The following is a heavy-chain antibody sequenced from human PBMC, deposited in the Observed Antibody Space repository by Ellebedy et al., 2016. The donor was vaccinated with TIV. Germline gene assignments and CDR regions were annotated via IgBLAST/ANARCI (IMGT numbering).Heavy chain of an antibody. J-gene: IGHJ5*02. Sequence: GESLKISCEASGIIVSDYFMNWVRQAPGKGLEWVSVLYPDAKTNYTDSVNGRFIVSIDSSKNTLYLQMNSLTAEDTAVYYCARDPGGGGDFGDNWFDPWGQGTLVTVSS. V-gene: IGHV3-66*01. CDR3: ARDPGGGGDFGDNWFDP. CDR1: GIIVSDYF. CDR2: LYPDAKT. D-gene: IGHD2-21*01.